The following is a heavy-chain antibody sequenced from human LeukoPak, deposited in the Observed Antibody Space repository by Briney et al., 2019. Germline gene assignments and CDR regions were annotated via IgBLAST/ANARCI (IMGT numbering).Heavy chain of an antibody. CDR2: KKQDGSEK. CDR3: VRAMDV. J-gene: IGHJ6*02. V-gene: IGHV3-7*01. CDR1: GFTFGNYW. Sequence: GGSLRLSCAASGFTFGNYWMSWVRQAPGKGLEWVANKKQDGSEKYYVDSVKGRFTISRDNAKNSLYLQMNSLRVEDTAVYYCVRAMDVWGQGTTGTVSS.